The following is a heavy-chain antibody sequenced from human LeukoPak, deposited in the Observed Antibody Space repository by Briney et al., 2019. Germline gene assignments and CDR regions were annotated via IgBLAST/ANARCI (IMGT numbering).Heavy chain of an antibody. CDR3: ARDFLRRYDFWSNVDY. CDR2: ISFDGSNK. J-gene: IGHJ4*02. CDR1: GFGFSDYS. V-gene: IGHV3-30-3*01. D-gene: IGHD3-3*01. Sequence: PGGSLRLSCAASGFGFSDYSVHWFRQAPGKGLEWVAAISFDGSNKFNADSVKGRFTIYRDNSKKMLYLQMNYLKTEDTATYFCARDFLRRYDFWSNVDYWGQGTLVIVSS.